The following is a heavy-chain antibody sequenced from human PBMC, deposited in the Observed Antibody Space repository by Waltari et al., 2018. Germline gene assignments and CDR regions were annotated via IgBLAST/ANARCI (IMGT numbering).Heavy chain of an antibody. Sequence: QVQLQESGPGLVKPSETLSLTCTVSGGSISSHYWSWIRQPPGKGLEWIGYIYYRGSTNYNPSLKSRVTISVDTSKNQFSLKLSSVTAADTAVYYCAREGSSSFDYWGQGTLVTVSS. V-gene: IGHV4-59*11. CDR3: AREGSSSFDY. J-gene: IGHJ4*02. D-gene: IGHD6-13*01. CDR2: IYYRGST. CDR1: GGSISSHY.